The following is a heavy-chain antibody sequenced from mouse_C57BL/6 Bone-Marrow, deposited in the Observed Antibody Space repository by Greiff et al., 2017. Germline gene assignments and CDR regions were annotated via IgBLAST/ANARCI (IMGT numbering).Heavy chain of an antibody. CDR3: ARRGWLLLNAMDY. CDR1: GYTFTSYW. J-gene: IGHJ4*01. CDR2: IHPNSGST. Sequence: VQLQQPGAELVKPGASVKLSCKASGYTFTSYWMHWVKQRPGQGLEWIGMIHPNSGSTNYNEKFKSKATLTVDKSSSTAYMQLSSLTSEDSAVYYCARRGWLLLNAMDYWGQGTSVTVSS. D-gene: IGHD2-3*01. V-gene: IGHV1-64*01.